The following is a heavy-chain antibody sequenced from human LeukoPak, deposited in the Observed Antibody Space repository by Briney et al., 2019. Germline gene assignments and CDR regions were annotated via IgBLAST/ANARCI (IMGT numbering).Heavy chain of an antibody. D-gene: IGHD1-26*01. CDR3: ARSYSCYYYMDV. Sequence: ASVKVSCKASGYTFISYGISWVRQAPGQGLEWMGWISPYNGNTNYAQKLQGRVTMTTDTSTSTAYMELRSLRSDDTAVYYCARSYSCYYYMDVWGKGTTVTISS. V-gene: IGHV1-18*01. CDR2: ISPYNGNT. J-gene: IGHJ6*03. CDR1: GYTFISYG.